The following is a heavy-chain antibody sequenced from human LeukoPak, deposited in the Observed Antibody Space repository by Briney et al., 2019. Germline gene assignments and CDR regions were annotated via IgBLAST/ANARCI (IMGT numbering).Heavy chain of an antibody. CDR3: ARGIYGVYYFDY. Sequence: KASEILSLTCAVYGGSLSGYYWSWIRQPPGKGLEWIGEINHSGATNYNPSLKSRVTIAVDTSKNQFSLRLSSVTAADTAMYYCARGIYGVYYFDYWGQGALVTVSS. CDR2: INHSGAT. CDR1: GGSLSGYY. J-gene: IGHJ4*02. D-gene: IGHD4-17*01. V-gene: IGHV4-34*01.